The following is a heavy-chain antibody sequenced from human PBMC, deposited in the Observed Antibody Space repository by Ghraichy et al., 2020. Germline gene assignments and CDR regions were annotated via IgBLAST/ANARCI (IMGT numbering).Heavy chain of an antibody. CDR1: GFTFSSYG. CDR3: AKDRAEDSSGYLEGYYFDY. V-gene: IGHV3-30*18. Sequence: GGSLRLSCAASGFTFSSYGMHWVRQAPGKGLEWVAVISYDGSNKYYADSVKGRFTISRDNSKNTLYLQMNSLRAEDTAVYYCAKDRAEDSSGYLEGYYFDYWGQGTLVTVSS. J-gene: IGHJ4*02. D-gene: IGHD3-22*01. CDR2: ISYDGSNK.